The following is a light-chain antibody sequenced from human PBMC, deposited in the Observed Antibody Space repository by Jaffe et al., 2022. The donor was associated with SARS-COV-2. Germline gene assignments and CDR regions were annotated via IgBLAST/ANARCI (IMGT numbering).Light chain of an antibody. CDR3: DSLTTGTTRT. V-gene: IGLV2-14*03. Sequence: QSALTQPASMSGSPGQSITISCTGTKSDVGGYNSVSWYQQHSGKAPKVLIYDVYNRPSGVSNRFSGSKSGNTASLTISGLQAEDEADYYCDSLTTGTTRTFGGGTKLTVL. J-gene: IGLJ2*01. CDR2: DVY. CDR1: KSDVGGYNS.